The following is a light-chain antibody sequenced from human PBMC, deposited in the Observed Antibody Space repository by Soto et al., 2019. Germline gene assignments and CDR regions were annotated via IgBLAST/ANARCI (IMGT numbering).Light chain of an antibody. J-gene: IGLJ2*01. CDR1: SSDVGGYKY. CDR2: DVS. Sequence: QSALTQPPSASGSPGQSVTISCTGTSSDVGGYKYVSWYQQHPGKAPKLMIYDVSKRPSGVPDRFSGSKSGNTASLTVSGLQAEDEADYYCSSYAGSNNHVVFGGGTKLTVL. CDR3: SSYAGSNNHVV. V-gene: IGLV2-8*01.